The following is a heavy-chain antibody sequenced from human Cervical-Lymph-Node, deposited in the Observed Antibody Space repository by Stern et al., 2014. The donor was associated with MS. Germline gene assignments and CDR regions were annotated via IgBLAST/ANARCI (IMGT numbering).Heavy chain of an antibody. Sequence: EVQLVESGGGLVKPGGSLTISCTASGFMFRVYTMVWVRQAPGKGLEWVSSISGSGRYIFYADSVKGRFTISRDNANNTLNLQMSSLRVEDTAVYYCASDVATGYWGQGTLVTVSS. J-gene: IGHJ4*02. V-gene: IGHV3-21*01. CDR3: ASDVATGY. D-gene: IGHD5-12*01. CDR2: ISGSGRYI. CDR1: GFMFRVYT.